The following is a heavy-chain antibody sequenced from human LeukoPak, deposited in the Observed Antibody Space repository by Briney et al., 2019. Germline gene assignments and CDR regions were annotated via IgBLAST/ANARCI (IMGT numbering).Heavy chain of an antibody. Sequence: GGSLRLSCAASGFTFSSYAMSWVRQAPGKGLEWVSAISGSGGSTYYADSVKGRFTISRDNSKNTLYLQMNSLRAEDTAVYYCAKRGTITMIVVVTHASDIWGQGTMVTVPS. V-gene: IGHV3-23*01. D-gene: IGHD3-22*01. J-gene: IGHJ3*02. CDR3: AKRGTITMIVVVTHASDI. CDR1: GFTFSSYA. CDR2: ISGSGGST.